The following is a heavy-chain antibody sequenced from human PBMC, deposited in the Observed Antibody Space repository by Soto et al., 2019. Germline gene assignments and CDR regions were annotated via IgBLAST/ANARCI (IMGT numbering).Heavy chain of an antibody. CDR1: AFILRRFW. CDR3: ARELEGYGRFDY. V-gene: IGHV3-7*01. CDR2: RIVDGREE. D-gene: IGHD5-12*01. J-gene: IGHJ4*02. Sequence: LRLPWSPAAFILRRFWMAWVRQAQGKGLEWVATRIVDGREENYMDSLHGRFTISRDVAKKSLFLQMGRLRGDDSAVYFCARELEGYGRFDYWGLGTPVAVSS.